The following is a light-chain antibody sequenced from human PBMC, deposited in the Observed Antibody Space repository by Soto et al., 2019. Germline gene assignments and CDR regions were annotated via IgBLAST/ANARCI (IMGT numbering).Light chain of an antibody. Sequence: QSALTQPPSASGSPGQSVTISCTGTSSGVGGYNYVSWYQQHPGKAPKLMIYEVSKRPSGVPDRFSGSKSGNTASLTVSGLQAVDEADYYCSSYAGSNNVVFGGGTKLTVL. J-gene: IGLJ2*01. CDR1: SSGVGGYNY. V-gene: IGLV2-8*01. CDR2: EVS. CDR3: SSYAGSNNVV.